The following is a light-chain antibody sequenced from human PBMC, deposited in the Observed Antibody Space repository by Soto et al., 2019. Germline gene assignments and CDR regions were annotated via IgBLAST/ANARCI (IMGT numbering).Light chain of an antibody. V-gene: IGKV3-20*01. J-gene: IGKJ1*01. Sequence: EIVLTQSPGTLSLSPGERATLSCRASQSVSTNYLAWYQRKPGQAPRLLIYGASSRATDIPRRFSGSGSGTDFTLTITRLEPEDFAVYYCQQYGSSPPTFGQGTQVEVE. CDR3: QQYGSSPPT. CDR1: QSVSTNY. CDR2: GAS.